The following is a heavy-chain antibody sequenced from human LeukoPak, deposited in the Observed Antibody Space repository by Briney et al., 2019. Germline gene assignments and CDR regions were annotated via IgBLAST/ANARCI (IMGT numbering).Heavy chain of an antibody. J-gene: IGHJ1*01. D-gene: IGHD2-15*01. V-gene: IGHV1-8*01. Sequence: ASVKVSCKASGYTFTSYDINWVRQATGQGLEWMGWMNPNSGNTGYAQKFQGRVTMTRDTSITTAYLELTTLRSDDTAVYYCARGTPPYCSGDSCYSFLYSHHWGQGTLVTVSS. CDR2: MNPNSGNT. CDR3: ARGTPPYCSGDSCYSFLYSHH. CDR1: GYTFTSYD.